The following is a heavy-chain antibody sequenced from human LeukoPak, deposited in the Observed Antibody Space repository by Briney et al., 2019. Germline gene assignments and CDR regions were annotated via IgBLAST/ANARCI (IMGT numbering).Heavy chain of an antibody. CDR3: ARDGTAAGLYFDL. J-gene: IGHJ4*01. D-gene: IGHD6-13*01. CDR2: IRQDGGEK. V-gene: IGHV3-7*01. CDR1: GFTFTDYW. Sequence: GGSLRLSCAVSGFTFTDYWMNWVRQAPGKGLEWVDSIRQDGGEKYYVDSVKGRFTISRDNTKNSLYLQMSALRAEDTAIYYCARDGTAAGLYFDLWGQGTLVTVSS.